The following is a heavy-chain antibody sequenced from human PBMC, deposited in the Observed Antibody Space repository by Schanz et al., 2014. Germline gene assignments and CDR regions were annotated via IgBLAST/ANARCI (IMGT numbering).Heavy chain of an antibody. Sequence: QVQLVQSGAEVKKPGSSVKVSCKASGGTFSTYTISWVRQAPGQGLEWMGRIIPILGIANYAQKFQGRVTITADRSTSTAYMELSSLRSEDTAVYYCARVSMEFERGKSYYYYMDVWGRGTTVTVSS. CDR1: GGTFSTYT. CDR3: ARVSMEFERGKSYYYYMDV. D-gene: IGHD3-10*01. CDR2: IIPILGIA. V-gene: IGHV1-69*02. J-gene: IGHJ6*03.